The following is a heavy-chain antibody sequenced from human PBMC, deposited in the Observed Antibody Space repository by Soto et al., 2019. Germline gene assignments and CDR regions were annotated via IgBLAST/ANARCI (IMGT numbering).Heavy chain of an antibody. D-gene: IGHD3-9*01. J-gene: IGHJ4*02. CDR3: FFN. CDR2: IYYSGST. Sequence: PSETLSLTCTVSGCSISSGDYYWSWIRQPPGKGLEWIGYIYYSGSTYYNPSLKSRVTISVDTSKNSLESEDTAVYYCSRDDSDWFFNWGRGTLVTVSS. V-gene: IGHV4-30-4*02. CDR1: GCSISSGDYY.